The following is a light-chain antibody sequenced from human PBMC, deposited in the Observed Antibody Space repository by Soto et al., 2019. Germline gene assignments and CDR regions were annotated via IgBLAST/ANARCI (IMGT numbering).Light chain of an antibody. Sequence: QSVLTQPPSASGTPGQRVTISCSGSFSNIGSSPVNWYQQLPGTAPKLFIYSDSQRPSGVPDRFSGSKSGTSASLAISGLQSDDEADYYCAAWDDSLSGYVFGTGTKLTVL. J-gene: IGLJ1*01. CDR2: SDS. CDR1: FSNIGSSP. CDR3: AAWDDSLSGYV. V-gene: IGLV1-44*01.